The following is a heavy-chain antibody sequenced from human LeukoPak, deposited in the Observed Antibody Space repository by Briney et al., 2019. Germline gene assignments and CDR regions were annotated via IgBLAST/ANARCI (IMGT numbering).Heavy chain of an antibody. CDR1: GGTFTSYG. J-gene: IGHJ4*02. CDR3: ARVVRYFDWLFPRGHFDY. Sequence: ASVKVSCKASGGTFTSYGISWVRQAPGQGLEWMGWISAYNGNTNYAQKLQGRVTMTTDTSTSTAYMELRSLRSDDTVVYYCARVVRYFDWLFPRGHFDYWGQGTLVTVSS. CDR2: ISAYNGNT. V-gene: IGHV1-18*01. D-gene: IGHD3-9*01.